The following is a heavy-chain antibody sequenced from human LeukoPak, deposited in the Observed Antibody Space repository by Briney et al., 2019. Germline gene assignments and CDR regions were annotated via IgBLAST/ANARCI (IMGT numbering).Heavy chain of an antibody. J-gene: IGHJ3*02. CDR2: ISDIGIGT. CDR3: AKRGGGTMFAFDI. Sequence: GGSLRLSCAASGFIFSNYVMGWVRQAPGKGLELVSSISDIGIGTYYADSVKGRFTIFRDNSKNILYLQMNSLRAENTAIYYCAKRGGGTMFAFDIWGQGTMVTVSS. V-gene: IGHV3-23*01. D-gene: IGHD3-10*02. CDR1: GFIFSNYV.